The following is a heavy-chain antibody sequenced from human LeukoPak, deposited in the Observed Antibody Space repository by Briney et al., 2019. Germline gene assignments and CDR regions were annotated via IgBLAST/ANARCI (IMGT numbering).Heavy chain of an antibody. CDR3: ARGDDHDYGDLYFDY. J-gene: IGHJ4*02. V-gene: IGHV4-39*07. Sequence: PSETLSLTCTVSGGSISSSSYYWGWIRQPPGKGLEWIGGIYYSGSTYYNPSLKSRVTISVDTSKNQFSLKLTSMTAADTAVYYCARGDDHDYGDLYFDYWGQGTLVTVSS. CDR2: IYYSGST. D-gene: IGHD4-17*01. CDR1: GGSISSSSYY.